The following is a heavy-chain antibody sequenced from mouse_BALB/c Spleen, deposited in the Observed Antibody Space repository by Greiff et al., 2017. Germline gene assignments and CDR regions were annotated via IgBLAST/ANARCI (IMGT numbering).Heavy chain of an antibody. D-gene: IGHD1-2*01. CDR2: ISSGGSYT. CDR3: TRDYYGYHAMDY. Sequence: EVNVVESGGGLVKPGGSLKLSCAASGFTFSSYTMSWVRQTPEKRLEWVATISSGGSYTYYPDSVKGRFTISRDNAKNTLYLQMSSLKSEDTAMYYCTRDYYGYHAMDYWGQGTSVTVSS. J-gene: IGHJ4*01. V-gene: IGHV5-6-4*01. CDR1: GFTFSSYT.